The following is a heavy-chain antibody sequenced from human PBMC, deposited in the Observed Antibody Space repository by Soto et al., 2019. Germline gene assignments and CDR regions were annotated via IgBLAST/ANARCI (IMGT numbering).Heavy chain of an antibody. CDR1: GFTFSGYG. V-gene: IGHV3-7*03. J-gene: IGHJ4*02. D-gene: IGHD3-10*01. Sequence: VGSLRPSCVASGFTFSGYGMGWIRQGPGRGLEWVASIKEDGSKKYSVASVKGRFTVSRDNSKNPLYLQMNSLRAEDTAVYYWAGDYGVNYYGSGNYYKLYFFDHWGQGTLVTVSS. CDR2: IKEDGSKK. CDR3: AGDYGVNYYGSGNYYKLYFFDH.